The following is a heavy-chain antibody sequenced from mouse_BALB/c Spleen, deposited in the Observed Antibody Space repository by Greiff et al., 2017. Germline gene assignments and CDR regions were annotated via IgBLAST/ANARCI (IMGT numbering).Heavy chain of an antibody. CDR1: GFTFSSYG. CDR3: AREGKRYFDV. Sequence: DVHLVESGGGLVQPGGSLKLSCAASGFTFSSYGMSWVRQTPDKRLELVATINSNGGSTYYPDSVKGRFTISRDNAKNTLYLQMSSLKSEDTAMYYCAREGKRYFDVWGAGTTVTVSS. V-gene: IGHV5-6-3*01. CDR2: INSNGGST. J-gene: IGHJ1*01.